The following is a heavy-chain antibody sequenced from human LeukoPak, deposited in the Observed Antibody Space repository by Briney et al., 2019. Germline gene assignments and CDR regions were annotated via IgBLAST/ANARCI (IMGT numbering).Heavy chain of an antibody. Sequence: SETLSLTCTVCGGSISSGGYYWSWIRQPPGKGLEWIGYIYHSGSTYYNPFLKSRVTISVDRSKNQFSLKLSSVTAADTAVYYCARDRVYGDYAIDYWGQGTLVTVSS. J-gene: IGHJ4*02. CDR3: ARDRVYGDYAIDY. CDR1: GGSISSGGYY. V-gene: IGHV4-30-2*01. CDR2: IYHSGST. D-gene: IGHD4-17*01.